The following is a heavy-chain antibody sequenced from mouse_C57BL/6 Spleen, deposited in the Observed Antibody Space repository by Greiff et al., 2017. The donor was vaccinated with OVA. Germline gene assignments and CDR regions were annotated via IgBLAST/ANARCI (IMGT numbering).Heavy chain of an antibody. CDR1: GYAFSSYW. J-gene: IGHJ3*01. CDR2: IYPGDGDT. CDR3: ARARGYDLAWFAY. D-gene: IGHD2-2*01. Sequence: QVQLQQSGAELVKPGASVKISCKASGYAFSSYWMNWVKQRPGKGLEWIGQIYPGDGDTNYNGKFKGKATLTADKSSSTAYMQLSSLTSEDSAVYFCARARGYDLAWFAYWGQGTLVTVSA. V-gene: IGHV1-80*01.